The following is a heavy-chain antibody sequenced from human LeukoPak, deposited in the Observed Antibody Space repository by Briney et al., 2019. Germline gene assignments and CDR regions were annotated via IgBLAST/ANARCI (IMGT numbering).Heavy chain of an antibody. J-gene: IGHJ5*02. V-gene: IGHV4-59*08. CDR1: GGSISSYY. Sequence: PSETLSLTCTVSGGSISSYYWSWIRQPPGKGLEWIGYIYYSGSTNYNPSLKSRVTISVDTSKNQFSLKLSSVTAADTAVYYCARLGLPRSWFDPGAREPWSPSPQ. CDR3: ARLGLPRSWFDP. D-gene: IGHD5-18*01. CDR2: IYYSGST.